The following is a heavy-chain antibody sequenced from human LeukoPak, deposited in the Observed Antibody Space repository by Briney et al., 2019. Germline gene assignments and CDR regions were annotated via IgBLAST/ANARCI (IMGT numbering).Heavy chain of an antibody. V-gene: IGHV3-7*01. CDR3: TRDRSRAEDD. D-gene: IGHD6-25*01. CDR2: INQGGSDK. Sequence: PGGSLRLSCAASGFTVNNYYMTWVRQAPGKGLEWVANINQGGSDKYYVDSVKGRFTISRDNANNLLYLQMNSLRGEDTAVYYCTRDRSRAEDDWGQGTLVTVSS. J-gene: IGHJ4*02. CDR1: GFTVNNYY.